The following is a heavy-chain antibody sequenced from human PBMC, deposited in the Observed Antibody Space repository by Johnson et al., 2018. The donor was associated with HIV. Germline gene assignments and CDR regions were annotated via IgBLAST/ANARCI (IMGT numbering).Heavy chain of an antibody. CDR3: ASSQGSGEGAFDI. CDR2: IRQDGIEK. V-gene: IGHV3-7*05. J-gene: IGHJ3*02. Sequence: EVQLVESGGGVVQPGGSLRLSCAASGFSFSTNWMTWVRQAPGKGLEWVASIRQDGIEKYYVDSVKGRFTISRDNAKNSLFLQMKSLRAEDTAVYYCASSQGSGEGAFDIWGQGTRVTVSS. CDR1: GFSFSTNW.